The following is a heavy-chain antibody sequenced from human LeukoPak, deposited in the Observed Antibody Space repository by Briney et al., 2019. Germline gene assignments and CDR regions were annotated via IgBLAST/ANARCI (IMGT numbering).Heavy chain of an antibody. CDR3: AKEGGVAPTGWIDY. Sequence: GGSLRLSCAASGFTVSSNYMSWVRQAPGKGLEWVSAISGSGGSTYYADSVKGRFTISRDNSKNTLYLQMNSLRAEDTAVYYCAKEGGVAPTGWIDYWGQGTLVTVSS. J-gene: IGHJ4*02. CDR2: ISGSGGST. D-gene: IGHD5-12*01. CDR1: GFTVSSNY. V-gene: IGHV3-23*01.